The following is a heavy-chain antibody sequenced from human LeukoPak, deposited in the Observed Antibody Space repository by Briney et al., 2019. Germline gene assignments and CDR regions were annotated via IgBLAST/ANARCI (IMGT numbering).Heavy chain of an antibody. CDR2: INHSGST. Sequence: SSETLSLTCAVYGGSFSGYYWSWIRQPPGKGLEWIGEINHSGSTNYNPSLKSRVTISVDTSKNQFSLKLSSVTAADTAVYYCASARPYDSSGSSTSDYWGQGTLVTVSS. V-gene: IGHV4-34*01. J-gene: IGHJ4*02. CDR3: ASARPYDSSGSSTSDY. D-gene: IGHD3-22*01. CDR1: GGSFSGYY.